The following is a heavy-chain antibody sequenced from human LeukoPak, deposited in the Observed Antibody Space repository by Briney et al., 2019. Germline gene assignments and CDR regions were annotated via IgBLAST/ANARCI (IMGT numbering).Heavy chain of an antibody. J-gene: IGHJ4*02. Sequence: SVKVSCKASGGTFSSYAISWLRQAPGQGLEWMGGIIPIFGTANYAQKFQGRVTITTDESTSTAYMELSSLRSEDTAVYYCARGQDYYDSSGYSLVLGYWGQGTLVTVSS. CDR3: ARGQDYYDSSGYSLVLGY. CDR2: IIPIFGTA. CDR1: GGTFSSYA. D-gene: IGHD3-22*01. V-gene: IGHV1-69*05.